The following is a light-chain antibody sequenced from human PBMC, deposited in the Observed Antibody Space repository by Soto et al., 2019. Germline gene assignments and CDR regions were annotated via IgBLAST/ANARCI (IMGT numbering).Light chain of an antibody. Sequence: VLTQPPSVSGAPGQRVTISCTGSSSNIGAGYDVHWYQQLPGTAPKLLIYGNSNRPSGVPDRFSGSKSGTSASLAITGLQAEDEADYYCQSYDSSLFYVFGTGTKVTVL. CDR3: QSYDSSLFYV. CDR2: GNS. CDR1: SSNIGAGYD. V-gene: IGLV1-40*01. J-gene: IGLJ1*01.